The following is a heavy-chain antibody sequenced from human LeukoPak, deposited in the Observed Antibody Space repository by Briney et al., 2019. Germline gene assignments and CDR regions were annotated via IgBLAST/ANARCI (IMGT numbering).Heavy chain of an antibody. CDR2: IYYSGRT. D-gene: IGHD3-10*01. CDR3: ARRGVFANNWFDP. Sequence: SETLSLTCSVSGGSITSSTYYWGWIRQPPGEGLEWIGSIYYSGRTFYNPSLKSRVTISVDTSKNQFSLKLSSVTAADTAVYYCARRGVFANNWFDPWGQGTLVTVSS. J-gene: IGHJ5*02. CDR1: GGSITSSTYY. V-gene: IGHV4-39*07.